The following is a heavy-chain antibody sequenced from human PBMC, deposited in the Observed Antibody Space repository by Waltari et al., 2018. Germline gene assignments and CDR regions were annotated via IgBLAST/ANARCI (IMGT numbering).Heavy chain of an antibody. V-gene: IGHV4-59*11. CDR2: IYYSGST. D-gene: IGHD3-22*01. Sequence: QVQLQESGPGLVKPSETLSLTCTVSGGSISSHYWSWIRPPPGQGLEWIGYIYYSGSTNYNPSLKSRVTISVDTSKNQFSLKLSSVTAADTAVYYCARVKYYYDSSGYWPLFDYWGQGTLVTVSS. CDR1: GGSISSHY. CDR3: ARVKYYYDSSGYWPLFDY. J-gene: IGHJ4*02.